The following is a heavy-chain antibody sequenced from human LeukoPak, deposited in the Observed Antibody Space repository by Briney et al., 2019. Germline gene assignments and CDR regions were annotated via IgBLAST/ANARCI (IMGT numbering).Heavy chain of an antibody. Sequence: SETLSLTCTVSGGSISSYYWSWIRQPPGKGLEWIGYIYYSGSTNYNPSLKSRVTISVDTSKNQFSLKLSSVTAADTAVYYCARAYYYASSAFDIWGQGTMVTVSS. D-gene: IGHD3-22*01. CDR3: ARAYYYASSAFDI. V-gene: IGHV4-59*08. CDR1: GGSISSYY. CDR2: IYYSGST. J-gene: IGHJ3*02.